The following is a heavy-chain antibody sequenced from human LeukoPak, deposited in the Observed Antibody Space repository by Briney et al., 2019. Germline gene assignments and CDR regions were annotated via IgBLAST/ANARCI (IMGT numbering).Heavy chain of an antibody. CDR3: ARRAGGNTGDFYFDY. CDR1: VFSFTNYW. D-gene: IGHD3-10*01. Sequence: GESLKISCKASVFSFTNYWIAWVRQKPGEGLEWMGNIYPGDSDTRYNPSFQGQVTISADTSIKTAYLQWSSLKASDTAIYYCARRAGGNTGDFYFDYWGQGSLVTVSS. V-gene: IGHV5-51*01. J-gene: IGHJ4*02. CDR2: IYPGDSDT.